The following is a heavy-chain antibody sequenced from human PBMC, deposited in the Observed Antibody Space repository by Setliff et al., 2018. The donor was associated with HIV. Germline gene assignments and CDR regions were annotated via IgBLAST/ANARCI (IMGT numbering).Heavy chain of an antibody. J-gene: IGHJ4*02. V-gene: IGHV1-46*01. D-gene: IGHD2-15*01. CDR1: GYTFTSYY. CDR2: IHPSGGST. Sequence: ASVKVSCKSSGYTFTSYYIHWVRQAPGQGLEWMGVIHPSGGSTSYAQSFQDRVTMTRDTSTSTVYMELSSLRSEDTAVYYCARHVAAGALRSRIPGPIDYWGQGTLVTVS. CDR3: ARHVAAGALRSRIPGPIDY.